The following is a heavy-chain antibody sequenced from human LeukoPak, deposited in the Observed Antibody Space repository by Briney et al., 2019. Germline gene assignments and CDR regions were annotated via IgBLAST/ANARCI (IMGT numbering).Heavy chain of an antibody. CDR2: INHSGST. CDR3: AREKAAAGKGYYGMDV. CDR1: GGSFSGYY. J-gene: IGHJ6*04. V-gene: IGHV4-34*01. D-gene: IGHD6-13*01. Sequence: SETLSLTCAVYGGSFSGYYWSWIRQPPGKGLEWIGEINHSGSTNYNPSLKSRVTISVDTSKNQFSLKLSSVTAADTAVYYCAREKAAAGKGYYGMDVWGKGTTVTVSS.